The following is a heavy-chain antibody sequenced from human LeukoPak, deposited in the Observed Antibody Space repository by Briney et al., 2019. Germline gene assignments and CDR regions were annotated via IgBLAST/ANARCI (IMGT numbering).Heavy chain of an antibody. CDR2: IYYSGST. CDR1: GGSISSYY. Sequence: SETLSLTCTVSGGSISSYYWSWIRQPPGKGLEWIGYIYYSGSTNYNPSLKSRVTIPVDTSKNQFSLKLSSVTAADTAVYYCARGLEGYYDFWSGPDYYYYYMDVWGKGTTVTVSS. J-gene: IGHJ6*03. V-gene: IGHV4-59*01. D-gene: IGHD3-3*01. CDR3: ARGLEGYYDFWSGPDYYYYYMDV.